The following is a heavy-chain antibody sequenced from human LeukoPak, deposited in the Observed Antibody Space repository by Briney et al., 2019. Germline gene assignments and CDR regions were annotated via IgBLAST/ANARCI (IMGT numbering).Heavy chain of an antibody. CDR1: GYTFTGYY. J-gene: IGHJ4*02. CDR3: ARDPIPAAGPDY. CDR2: ISAYNGNT. D-gene: IGHD6-19*01. V-gene: IGHV1-46*01. Sequence: ASVKVSCKASGYTFTGYYIHWVRQAPGQGLEWMGWISAYNGNTSYAQKFQGRVTMTRDTPTSTVYVELSSLRSEDTAVYYCARDPIPAAGPDYWGQGTLVTVSS.